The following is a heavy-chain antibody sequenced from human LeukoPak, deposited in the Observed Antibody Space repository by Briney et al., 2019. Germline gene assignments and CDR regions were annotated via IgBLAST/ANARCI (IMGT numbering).Heavy chain of an antibody. CDR1: GFTFTTYW. CDR2: INQDGSEK. Sequence: NPGGSLRLSCAASGFTFTTYWMSWVRQAPGKGLEWVANINQDGSEKYFVDSVKGRFTISRDNAKNSLYLQMNSLRVEDTAVYYCAKGRSAAMIEAAFDYWGQGTLVTVSS. D-gene: IGHD3-22*01. CDR3: AKGRSAAMIEAAFDY. V-gene: IGHV3-7*03. J-gene: IGHJ4*02.